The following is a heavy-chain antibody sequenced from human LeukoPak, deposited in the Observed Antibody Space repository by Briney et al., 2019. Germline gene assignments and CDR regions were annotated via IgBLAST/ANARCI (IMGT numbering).Heavy chain of an antibody. CDR3: ARDIFDYGGRGNWFDP. J-gene: IGHJ5*02. CDR1: GGSISSSSYY. CDR2: IYYSGST. Sequence: SETLSLTCTVSGGSISSSSYYWGWIRQPPGKGLEWIGSIYYSGSTYYNPSLKSRVTISVDTSKNQFSLKLSSVTAADTAVYYCARDIFDYGGRGNWFDPWGQGTLVTVSS. D-gene: IGHD4-23*01. V-gene: IGHV4-39*07.